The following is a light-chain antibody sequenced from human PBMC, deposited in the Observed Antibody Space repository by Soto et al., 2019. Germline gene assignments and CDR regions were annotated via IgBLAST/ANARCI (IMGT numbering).Light chain of an antibody. CDR1: QGSGSSA. V-gene: IGKV1D-13*01. Sequence: AIQLTQSPSSLSASVGDRVTITCRASQGSGSSAVAWYQQKPGTAPKLLIYDVSKLQSGVPARFSGSGSGTDFTLTISSLQPEDFATYYCQQFDNYPLTFGQGTRLEIK. CDR2: DVS. CDR3: QQFDNYPLT. J-gene: IGKJ5*01.